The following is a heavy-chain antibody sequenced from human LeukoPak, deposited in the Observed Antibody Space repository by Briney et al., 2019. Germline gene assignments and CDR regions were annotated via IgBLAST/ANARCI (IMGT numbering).Heavy chain of an antibody. CDR1: GYSFTSYW. Sequence: GESLKISCKGSGYSFTSYWIGWVRQMPGKGLEWMGIIYPGDSDTRYSPSFQGQVTISADKSISTAYLQWSSLKASDTAMYYCAGLQTNYCSGGSCYSGGDYYYYYYMDVWGKGTTVTISS. CDR2: IYPGDSDT. CDR3: AGLQTNYCSGGSCYSGGDYYYYYYMDV. V-gene: IGHV5-51*01. D-gene: IGHD2-15*01. J-gene: IGHJ6*03.